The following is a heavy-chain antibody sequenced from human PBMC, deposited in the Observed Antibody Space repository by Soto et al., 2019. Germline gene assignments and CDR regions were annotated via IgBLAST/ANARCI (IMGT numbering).Heavy chain of an antibody. CDR2: ISSSSSYI. CDR1: GFTFSSYS. D-gene: IGHD2-15*01. Sequence: GGSLRLSCAASGFTFSSYSMNWVRQAPGKGLEWVSSISSSSSYIYYADSVKGRFTISRDNAKNSLYLQMNSLRAEDTAVYYCARGGYCSGGSCSLDYWGQGTLVTVSS. CDR3: ARGGYCSGGSCSLDY. V-gene: IGHV3-21*01. J-gene: IGHJ4*02.